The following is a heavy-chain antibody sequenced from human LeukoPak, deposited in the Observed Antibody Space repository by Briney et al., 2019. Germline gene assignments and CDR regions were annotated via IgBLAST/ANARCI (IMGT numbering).Heavy chain of an antibody. CDR2: IYYSGST. V-gene: IGHV4-39*01. CDR3: ARITYYYDSSGYYYSLKAGYFDY. D-gene: IGHD3-22*01. J-gene: IGHJ4*02. CDR1: GGSISSSSHY. Sequence: SETLSLTCTVSGGSISSSSHYWGWIRQPPGKGLEWIGSIYYSGSTYYNPSLKSRVTISVDTSKNQFSLKLSSVTAADTAVYYCARITYYYDSSGYYYSLKAGYFDYWGQGTLVTVSS.